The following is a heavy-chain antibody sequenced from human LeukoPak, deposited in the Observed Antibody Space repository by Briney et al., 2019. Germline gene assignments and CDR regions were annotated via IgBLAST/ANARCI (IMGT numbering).Heavy chain of an antibody. CDR2: ISDTGATT. CDR3: AKDTSIGRYCTNGVCSPFDY. J-gene: IGHJ4*02. Sequence: GGSLRLSCAGSGFTFSSYSMSWVRQAPGKGLEWVSAISDTGATTYDADSVRGRFTISRDNSRSTLYLQMDSLRAEDTALYYCAKDTSIGRYCTNGVCSPFDYWGQGTLVTVSS. CDR1: GFTFSSYS. D-gene: IGHD2-8*01. V-gene: IGHV3-23*01.